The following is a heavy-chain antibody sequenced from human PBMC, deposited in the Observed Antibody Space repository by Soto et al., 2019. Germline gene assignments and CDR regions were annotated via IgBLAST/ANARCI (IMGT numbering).Heavy chain of an antibody. Sequence: EVQLVESGGGLVKPGGSLRLSCVGSGFTFSNAWMTWVSQAPGKGLEWVGRIKSRIDGETREYAAPVKDRFTISRDDSKNTVYLQVTGLKTEDTAIYYCTADVPTQGVGEFDYWGQGTLIAVSS. CDR1: GFTFSNAW. V-gene: IGHV3-15*01. CDR2: IKSRIDGETR. J-gene: IGHJ4*02. CDR3: TADVPTQGVGEFDY. D-gene: IGHD3-10*01.